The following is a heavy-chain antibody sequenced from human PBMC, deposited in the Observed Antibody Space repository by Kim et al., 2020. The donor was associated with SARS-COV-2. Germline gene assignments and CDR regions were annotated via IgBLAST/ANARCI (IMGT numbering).Heavy chain of an antibody. CDR1: GYTLTELS. J-gene: IGHJ4*02. Sequence: ASVKVSCKVSGYTLTELSMHWVRQAPGKGLEWMGGFDPEDGETIYAQKFQGRVTMTEDTSTDTAYMELSSLRSEDTAVYYCATDRIAAATIDYWGQGTLVTVSS. D-gene: IGHD6-13*01. CDR3: ATDRIAAATIDY. V-gene: IGHV1-24*01. CDR2: FDPEDGET.